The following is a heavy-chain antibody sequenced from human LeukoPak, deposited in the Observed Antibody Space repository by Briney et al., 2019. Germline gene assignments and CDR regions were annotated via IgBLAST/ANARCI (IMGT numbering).Heavy chain of an antibody. CDR1: GGSFSGYY. V-gene: IGHV4-34*01. J-gene: IGHJ4*02. CDR3: ARSASAVAVPDY. D-gene: IGHD6-19*01. Sequence: PSETLSLTCAVYGGSFSGYYWSWIRQPPGKGLEWIGEINHGGSTNYNPSLKSRVTISVDTSKNQFSLKLSSVTAADTAVYYCARSASAVAVPDYWGQGTLVTVSS. CDR2: INHGGST.